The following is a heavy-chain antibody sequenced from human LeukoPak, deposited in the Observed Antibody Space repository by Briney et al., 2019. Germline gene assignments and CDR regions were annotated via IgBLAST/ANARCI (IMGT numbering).Heavy chain of an antibody. D-gene: IGHD1-7*01. CDR3: ARDPTNRPAPVNYFDR. CDR1: GFIFSSYS. V-gene: IGHV3-21*01. CDR2: ISRGGSYM. Sequence: PGGSLRLSCAASGFIFSSYSMNWVRQAPGKGLEWVAYISRGGSYMYYADSVKGRFTVSRDNAKNSLYLQMNALGAEDTAIYYCARDPTNRPAPVNYFDRWGQGTLVTVSS. J-gene: IGHJ5*02.